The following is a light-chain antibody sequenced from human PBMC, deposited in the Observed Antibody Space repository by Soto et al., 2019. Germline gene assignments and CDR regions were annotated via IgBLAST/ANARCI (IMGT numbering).Light chain of an antibody. CDR1: QGFSNS. CDR3: QQPDSYPWT. CDR2: AAS. J-gene: IGKJ2*02. V-gene: IGKV1-9*01. Sequence: DIQLTQSPSFLSASLGDRVTITCRASQGFSNSLAWYQQKPGKAPKLLIYAASTLQSGVPSRFSCSGSGTEFTLTISSLQPEHFATFYCQQPDSYPWTFGQGTKLEIK.